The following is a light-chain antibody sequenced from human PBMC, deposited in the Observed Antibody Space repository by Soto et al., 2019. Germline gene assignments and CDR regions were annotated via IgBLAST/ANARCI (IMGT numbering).Light chain of an antibody. CDR2: GNS. Sequence: HSVLTKPPSVYGAPGQRVTISCTGSSSNIGAGYDVHWYQQLPGTAPKLLIYGNSNRPSGVPDRFSGSKSGTSASLAITGLQAEDEADYYCQSYDSSLSGSYVFGTGTKVTVL. V-gene: IGLV1-40*01. CDR3: QSYDSSLSGSYV. CDR1: SSNIGAGYD. J-gene: IGLJ1*01.